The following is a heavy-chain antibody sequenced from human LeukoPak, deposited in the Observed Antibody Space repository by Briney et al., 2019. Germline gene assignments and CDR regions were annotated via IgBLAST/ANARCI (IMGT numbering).Heavy chain of an antibody. V-gene: IGHV3-74*01. CDR2: INGDGTST. CDR3: ARDSGFCSDNNCHHFDY. CDR1: GFTFSDYW. Sequence: GGSLRLSCAASGFTFSDYWMHWVRQAPGKGLVWVSRINGDGTSTRYADSVKGRFTISRDNAKNTLYLQMNSLSAEDTAIYYCARDSGFCSDNNCHHFDYWGRGTLVTVSS. J-gene: IGHJ4*02. D-gene: IGHD2-15*01.